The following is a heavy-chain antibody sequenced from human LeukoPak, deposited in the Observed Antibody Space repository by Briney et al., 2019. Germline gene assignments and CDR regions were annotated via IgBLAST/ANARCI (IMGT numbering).Heavy chain of an antibody. CDR2: IYTSGST. D-gene: IGHD3-3*01. Sequence: SETLSLTCTVSGASISSYYWSWIRQPAGKGLEWIGRIYTSGSTNYNPSLKSRVTMSVDTSKNQFSLKLSSVTAADTAVYYCARDLGAYYDFWSGYSHNWFDPWGQGTLVTVSS. CDR1: GASISSYY. J-gene: IGHJ5*02. V-gene: IGHV4-4*07. CDR3: ARDLGAYYDFWSGYSHNWFDP.